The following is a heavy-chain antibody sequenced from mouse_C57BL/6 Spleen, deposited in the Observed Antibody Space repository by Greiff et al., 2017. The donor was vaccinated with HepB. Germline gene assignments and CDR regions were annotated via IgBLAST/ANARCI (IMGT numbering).Heavy chain of an antibody. V-gene: IGHV3-6*01. D-gene: IGHD2-4*01. CDR3: ARAGLRTWYFDV. J-gene: IGHJ1*03. CDR2: ISYDGSN. Sequence: EVKLMESGPGLVKPSQSLSLTCSVTGYSITSGYYWNWIRQFPGNKLEWMGYISYDGSNNYNPSLKNRISITRDTSKNQFFLKLNSVTTEDTATYYCARAGLRTWYFDVWGTGTTVTVSS. CDR1: GYSITSGYY.